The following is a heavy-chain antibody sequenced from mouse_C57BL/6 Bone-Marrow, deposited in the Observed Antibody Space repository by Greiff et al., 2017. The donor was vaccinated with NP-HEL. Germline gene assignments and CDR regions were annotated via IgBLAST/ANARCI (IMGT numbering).Heavy chain of an antibody. Sequence: EVQLVESEGGLVQPGSSMKLSCTASGFTFSDYYMAWVRQVPEKGLEWVAIINYDGSSTYYLDSLKSRFIISRDNATNILYLQMSSLKSEDTATYYCARASYFDYEGRGTTLTLSS. V-gene: IGHV5-16*01. J-gene: IGHJ2*01. CDR3: ARASYFDY. CDR1: GFTFSDYY. CDR2: INYDGSST.